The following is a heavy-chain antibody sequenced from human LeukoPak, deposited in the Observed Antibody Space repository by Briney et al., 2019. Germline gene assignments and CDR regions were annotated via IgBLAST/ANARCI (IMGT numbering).Heavy chain of an antibody. D-gene: IGHD4-23*01. J-gene: IGHJ6*03. V-gene: IGHV4-4*09. CDR2: IYTSGST. CDR1: GGSISSYY. Sequence: SETLSLTCTVSGGSISSYYRSWIRQPPGKGLEWIGYIYTSGSTNYNPSLKSRVTISVDTSKNQFSLKLSSVTAADTAVYYCARRTVEYYYYMDVWGKGTTVTVSS. CDR3: ARRTVEYYYYMDV.